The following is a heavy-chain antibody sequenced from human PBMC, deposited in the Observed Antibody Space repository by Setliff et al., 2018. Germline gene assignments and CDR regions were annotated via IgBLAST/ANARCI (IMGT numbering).Heavy chain of an antibody. CDR2: INPNNGDT. V-gene: IGHV1-2*06. J-gene: IGHJ6*03. CDR3: ARDGHAYSTYFYMDV. CDR1: GYTFTGYY. D-gene: IGHD4-4*01. Sequence: ASVKVSCKASGYTFTGYYIHWVRQAPGQRLEWMGRINPNNGDTDYVQKFQGRVTMIRDTSKSTVYMELRSLRLDDTAVFYCARDGHAYSTYFYMDVWGKGITVTVSS.